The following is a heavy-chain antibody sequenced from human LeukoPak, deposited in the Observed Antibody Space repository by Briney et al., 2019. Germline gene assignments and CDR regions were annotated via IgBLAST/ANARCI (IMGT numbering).Heavy chain of an antibody. J-gene: IGHJ6*03. D-gene: IGHD2/OR15-2a*01. CDR3: ARNIRGGVVMDV. V-gene: IGHV3-30*03. CDR2: ISYDGSNK. CDR1: GFTFSSYG. Sequence: PGGSLRLSCAASGFTFSSYGMHWVRQAPGKGLEWVAVISYDGSNKYYADSVKGRFTISRDNSKNTLYLQMNSLRAEDTAVYYCARNIRGGVVMDVWGKGTTVTVSS.